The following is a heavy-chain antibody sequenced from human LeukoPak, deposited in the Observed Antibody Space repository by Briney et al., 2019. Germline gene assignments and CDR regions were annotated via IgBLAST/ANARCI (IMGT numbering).Heavy chain of an antibody. D-gene: IGHD1-26*01. CDR1: GGSISNYH. CDR3: ARHKGGRYSGSYLDY. CDR2: VYASGST. J-gene: IGHJ4*02. Sequence: PSETLSLTCSVSGGSISNYHWSWIRQPPGKGLEWIGYVYASGSTNYNPSLKSRVTISVDTSKNQFSLKLSSVTAADTAVYYCARHKGGRYSGSYLDYWGQATLVTVSS. V-gene: IGHV4-4*09.